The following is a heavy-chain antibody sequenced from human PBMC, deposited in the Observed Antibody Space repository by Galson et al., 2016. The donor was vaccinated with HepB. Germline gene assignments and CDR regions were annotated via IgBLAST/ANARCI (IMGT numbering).Heavy chain of an antibody. V-gene: IGHV5-51*01. CDR2: IYPIDSDT. J-gene: IGHJ6*02. CDR3: ARRACSSTTCPLPYYDSGMDV. D-gene: IGHD2-2*01. CDR1: GYTFSNFW. Sequence: QSGAEVKKPGESLKISCQGSGYTFSNFWIGWVRQMPGKGLEWMGIIYPIDSDTRYSASFQGQVTMSVDKSNNTAYLQWSSLKASDTAMYDCARRACSSTTCPLPYYDSGMDVWGQGTTVTVS.